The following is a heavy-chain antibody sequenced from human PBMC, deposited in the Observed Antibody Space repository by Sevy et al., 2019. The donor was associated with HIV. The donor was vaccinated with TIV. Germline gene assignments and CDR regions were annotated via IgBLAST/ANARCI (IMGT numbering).Heavy chain of an antibody. J-gene: IGHJ6*02. CDR2: INHSGST. CDR1: GGSFSGYY. Sequence: SDTLSLTCAVYGGSFSGYYWSWIRQPPGKGLEWIGEINHSGSTNYNPSLKSRVTISVDTSKNQFSLKLSSVTAADTAVYYCARGASGNDYYGMDVWGQGTTVTVSS. V-gene: IGHV4-34*01. CDR3: ARGASGNDYYGMDV. D-gene: IGHD2-15*01.